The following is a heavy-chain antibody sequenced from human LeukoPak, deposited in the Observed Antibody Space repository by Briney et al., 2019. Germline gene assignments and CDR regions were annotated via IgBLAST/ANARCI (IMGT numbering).Heavy chain of an antibody. Sequence: SETLSLTCAVYGGSFSGYYWSWIRQPPGKGLEWIGEINHSGSTNYNPSLKSRVTISVDTSKNQFSLKLSSVTAADTAVYYCARGLPKYSSGVRPYYFDYWGQGTLVTVSS. CDR2: INHSGST. V-gene: IGHV4-34*01. CDR3: ARGLPKYSSGVRPYYFDY. CDR1: GGSFSGYY. J-gene: IGHJ4*02. D-gene: IGHD6-19*01.